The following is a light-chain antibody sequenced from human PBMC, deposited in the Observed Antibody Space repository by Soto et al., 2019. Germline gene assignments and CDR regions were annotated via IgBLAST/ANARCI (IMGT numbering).Light chain of an antibody. CDR3: AAWDDSLNGQVV. J-gene: IGLJ2*01. CDR1: SSNIGRNA. Sequence: QSVLTQPPSASGTLGQRVTISCSGSSSNIGRNAVSWYQHLPGTAPKLLIYSNNQRPSGVPDRFSGSKSGTSASLAISGLQSEDEADYYCAAWDDSLNGQVVFGGGTKLTVL. CDR2: SNN. V-gene: IGLV1-44*01.